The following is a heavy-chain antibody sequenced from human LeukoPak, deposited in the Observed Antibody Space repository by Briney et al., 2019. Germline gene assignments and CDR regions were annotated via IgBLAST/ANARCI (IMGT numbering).Heavy chain of an antibody. J-gene: IGHJ4*02. CDR1: GFTFSSYG. D-gene: IGHD1-14*01. Sequence: GGSLRLSCAASGFTFSSYGMHWVRQAPGKGLEWVAVISYDGSNKYYADSVKGRFTISRDNSKNTLYLQMNSLRAEDTAVYYCAKGTKGYWGQGTLVTVSS. CDR3: AKGTKGY. V-gene: IGHV3-30*18. CDR2: ISYDGSNK.